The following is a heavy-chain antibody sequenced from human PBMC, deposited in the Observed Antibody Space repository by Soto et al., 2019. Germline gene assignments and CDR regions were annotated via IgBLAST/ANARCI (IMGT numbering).Heavy chain of an antibody. CDR1: GFTFSSYA. J-gene: IGHJ6*02. V-gene: IGHV3-23*01. CDR3: AKEGYYDILTGPNQYYYYGMDV. D-gene: IGHD3-9*01. Sequence: HPGGSLRLSCAASGFTFSSYAMSWVRQAPGKGLEWVSAISGSGGSTYYADSVKGRFTISRDNSKNTLYLQMNSLRAEDTAVYYCAKEGYYDILTGPNQYYYYGMDVWGQGTTVTVSS. CDR2: ISGSGGST.